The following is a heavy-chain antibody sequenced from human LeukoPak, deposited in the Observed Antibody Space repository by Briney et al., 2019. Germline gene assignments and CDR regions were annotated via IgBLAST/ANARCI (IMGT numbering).Heavy chain of an antibody. J-gene: IGHJ6*02. D-gene: IGHD6-13*01. Sequence: PGGSLRLSCAASGFTFSSYWMSWVRQAPGKGLEWVANIKQDGSEKYYVDSVKGRFTISRDNAKNSLYLQMNSLRAEDTAVYYCARGYSSSWYNGAHMDVWDQGTTVTVSS. CDR1: GFTFSSYW. CDR2: IKQDGSEK. V-gene: IGHV3-7*01. CDR3: ARGYSSSWYNGAHMDV.